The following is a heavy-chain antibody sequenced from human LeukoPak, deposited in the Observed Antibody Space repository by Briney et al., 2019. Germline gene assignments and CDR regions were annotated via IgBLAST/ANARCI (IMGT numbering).Heavy chain of an antibody. CDR2: ISGSGGST. CDR3: AKLRDPGALWFDP. Sequence: PGGSLRLSCAASGFTVSSNYMSWVRQAPGKGLEWVSAISGSGGSTYYADSVKGRFTISRDNSKNTLYLQMNSLRAEDTAVYYCAKLRDPGALWFDPWGQGTLVTVSS. J-gene: IGHJ5*02. V-gene: IGHV3-23*01. D-gene: IGHD1-14*01. CDR1: GFTVSSNY.